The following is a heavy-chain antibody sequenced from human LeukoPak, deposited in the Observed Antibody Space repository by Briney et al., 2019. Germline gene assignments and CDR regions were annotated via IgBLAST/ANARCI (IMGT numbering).Heavy chain of an antibody. CDR2: ISAYNGHT. V-gene: IGHV1-18*01. D-gene: IGHD2-2*01. CDR1: GYTFTSYG. CDR3: ARDSKKYCSSTSCSHNKYFDY. Sequence: ASVKVSCKASGYTFTSYGISWVRQAPGQGLEWMGWISAYNGHTNYAQKLQGRVTMTTDTSTSTAYMELRSLRSDDTAVYYCARDSKKYCSSTSCSHNKYFDYWGQGTTVTVSS. J-gene: IGHJ4*03.